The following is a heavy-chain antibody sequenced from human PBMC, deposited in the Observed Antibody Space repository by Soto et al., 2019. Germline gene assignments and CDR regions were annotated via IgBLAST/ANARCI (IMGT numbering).Heavy chain of an antibody. V-gene: IGHV3-21*01. J-gene: IGHJ5*02. CDR1: GFTFSSYS. Sequence: GGSLRLSCAASGFTFSSYSMNWVRQAPGKGLEWVSSISSSSSYIYYADSVKGRFTISRDNAKNSLYLQMNSLRDEDTAVYYCGGGSSGPGWFDPWGQGTLVTVSS. CDR2: ISSSSSYI. D-gene: IGHD3-22*01. CDR3: GGGSSGPGWFDP.